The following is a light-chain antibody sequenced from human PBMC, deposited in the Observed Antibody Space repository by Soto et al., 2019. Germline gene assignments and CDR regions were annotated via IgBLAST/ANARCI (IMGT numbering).Light chain of an antibody. V-gene: IGKV3-11*01. J-gene: IGKJ1*01. CDR2: GAS. CDR3: QQRSDWPWT. CDR1: QSVISN. Sequence: EIVLTQSPGTLSLSPGESATLSCRASQSVISNLAWYQQKPGQAPRLLMYGASNRATGIPARFSGGGSGTDFTLTISSLEPEDFAVYYCQQRSDWPWTFGQGTKVDIK.